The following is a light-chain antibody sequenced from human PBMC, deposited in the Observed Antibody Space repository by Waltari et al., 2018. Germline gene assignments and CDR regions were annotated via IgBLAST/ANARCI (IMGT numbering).Light chain of an antibody. V-gene: IGKV3-20*01. CDR2: GAS. CDR1: QSVSISY. Sequence: VLTQSPGTLSLSPGESATLSCRASQSVSISYLARYQQKPGQAPRLLIYGASNRATGIPDRFSGSGSGTDFTLTISRLEPEDFAVYYCHQYRSFGGGTKVEIK. CDR3: HQYRS. J-gene: IGKJ4*01.